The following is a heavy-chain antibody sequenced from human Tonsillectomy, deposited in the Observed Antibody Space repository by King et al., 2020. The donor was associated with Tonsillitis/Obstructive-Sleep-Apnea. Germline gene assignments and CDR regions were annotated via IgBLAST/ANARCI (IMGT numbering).Heavy chain of an antibody. CDR2: ISYDGIYK. CDR1: GFTFRNYG. J-gene: IGHJ1*01. Sequence: VQLVESGGGVVQPGRSLRLSCAASGFTFRNYGMHWVRQAPGKGLEWVAGISYDGIYKYYADSVKGRFTISRDNSKNTLYLQMNSLRVEEMAVYYCAAGGCQVYWEYLQHWGQGTLVTVSS. V-gene: IGHV3-30*03. CDR3: AAGGCQVYWEYLQH. D-gene: IGHD2-8*02.